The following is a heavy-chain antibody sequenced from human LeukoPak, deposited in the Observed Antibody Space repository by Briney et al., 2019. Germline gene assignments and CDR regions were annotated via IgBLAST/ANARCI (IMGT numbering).Heavy chain of an antibody. Sequence: GASVKVSCKASGGTFSSYAISWVRQAPGQGLEWMGRIIPILGIANYAQKFQGRVTITADKSTSTAYMELSSLRSEDTAVYYCAKDTAMVNDAFDIWGQGTMVTVSS. CDR2: IIPILGIA. J-gene: IGHJ3*02. D-gene: IGHD5-18*01. CDR1: GGTFSSYA. CDR3: AKDTAMVNDAFDI. V-gene: IGHV1-69*04.